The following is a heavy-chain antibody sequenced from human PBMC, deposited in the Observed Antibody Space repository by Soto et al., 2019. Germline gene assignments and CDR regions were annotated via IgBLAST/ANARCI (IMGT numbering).Heavy chain of an antibody. CDR1: GYSFTSFP. D-gene: IGHD3-10*01. V-gene: IGHV1-3*01. CDR2: INAANGYT. J-gene: IGHJ4*02. Sequence: QVQLVQSGAEVKKPGASVKVSCKASGYSFTSFPIHWVRQAPGQGLECMGWINAANGYTRYSQKFQGRVTITRDTXAXXXXXDLXXXXXEDTXVYYCARGGGLDDWGQGTLITVSS. CDR3: ARGGGLDD.